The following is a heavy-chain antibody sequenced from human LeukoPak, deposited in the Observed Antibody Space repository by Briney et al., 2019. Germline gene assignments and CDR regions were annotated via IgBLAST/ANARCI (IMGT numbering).Heavy chain of an antibody. Sequence: GGSLRLSCAASGFTLSQYGMHWVRQAPGKGLEWVAFIRYDASDKYYPDSVKGRFTIYRDNSKNTLDLQMNSLRQEDTAVYYCVKDRASTNCFDYWGQGTLVTVSS. J-gene: IGHJ4*02. D-gene: IGHD2-2*01. V-gene: IGHV3-30*02. CDR1: GFTLSQYG. CDR2: IRYDASDK. CDR3: VKDRASTNCFDY.